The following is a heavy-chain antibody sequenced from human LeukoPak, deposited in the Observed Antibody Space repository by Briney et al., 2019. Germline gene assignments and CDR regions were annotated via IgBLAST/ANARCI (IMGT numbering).Heavy chain of an antibody. D-gene: IGHD3-22*01. CDR1: GYTFTGYY. V-gene: IGHV1-2*02. CDR3: ACPYYYDSSGYYHPFDY. CDR2: INPNSGGT. Sequence: ASVKVSCKASGYTFTGYYMHWVRQAPGQGLERMGWINPNSGGTNYAQKFQGRVTMTRDTSISTAYMELSRLRSDDTAVYYCACPYYYDSSGYYHPFDYWGQGTLVTVSS. J-gene: IGHJ4*02.